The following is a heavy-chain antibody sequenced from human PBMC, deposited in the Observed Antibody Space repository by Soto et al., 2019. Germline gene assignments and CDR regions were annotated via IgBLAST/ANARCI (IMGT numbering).Heavy chain of an antibody. Sequence: SVKLSCKASGYTFTGYYMHWVREAPAQGLEWMGWINPNSGGTNYAQKFQGRVTMTRDTSISTAYMELSRLRSDDTAVYYCASWPYYYDSSGYSPGDYWGQGTLVTVSS. J-gene: IGHJ4*02. CDR2: INPNSGGT. D-gene: IGHD3-22*01. CDR3: ASWPYYYDSSGYSPGDY. V-gene: IGHV1-2*02. CDR1: GYTFTGYY.